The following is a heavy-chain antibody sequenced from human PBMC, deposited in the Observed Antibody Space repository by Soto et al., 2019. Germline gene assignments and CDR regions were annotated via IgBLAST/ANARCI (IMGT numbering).Heavy chain of an antibody. CDR2: INPSGGST. V-gene: IGHV1-46*01. CDR1: GYTFTSYY. Sequence: ASVKVSCKASGYTFTSYYMHWVRQAPGQGLEWMGIINPSGGSTSYAQKFQGRVTMTRDTSTSTVYMELSSLRSEDTAVYYCAREGQLAVAGTWGVDYWGQGTLVT. CDR3: AREGQLAVAGTWGVDY. J-gene: IGHJ4*02. D-gene: IGHD6-19*01.